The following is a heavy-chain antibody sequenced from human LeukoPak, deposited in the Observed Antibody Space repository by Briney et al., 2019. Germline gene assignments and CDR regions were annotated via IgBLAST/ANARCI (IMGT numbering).Heavy chain of an antibody. D-gene: IGHD5-12*01. CDR3: ASKYSGYDYGTPYYYYGMDV. V-gene: IGHV1-2*02. CDR2: ITPNSGGT. CDR1: GYTFTGYY. J-gene: IGHJ6*02. Sequence: GASVKVSCKASGYTFTGYYMHWVRQAPGQGLEWMGWITPNSGGTNYAQKFQGRVTMTRDTSISTAYMELSRLRSDDTAVYYCASKYSGYDYGTPYYYYGMDVWGQGTTVTVSS.